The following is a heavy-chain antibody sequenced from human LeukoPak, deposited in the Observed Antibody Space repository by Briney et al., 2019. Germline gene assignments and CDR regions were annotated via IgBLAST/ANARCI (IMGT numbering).Heavy chain of an antibody. J-gene: IGHJ4*02. CDR2: IKQDGSEK. CDR1: GFTFSSYW. D-gene: IGHD3-22*01. V-gene: IGHV3-7*04. Sequence: GGSLRLSCAASGFTFSSYWMSWVRQAPGKGLEWVANIKQDGSEKYYVDSVKGRFTISRDNAKKSLFLQMNSLRAEDTAIYYCARVTHYYDNNGLDYWGQGTLVTV. CDR3: ARVTHYYDNNGLDY.